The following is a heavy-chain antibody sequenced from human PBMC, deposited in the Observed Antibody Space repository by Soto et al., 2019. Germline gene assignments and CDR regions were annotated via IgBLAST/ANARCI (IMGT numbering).Heavy chain of an antibody. J-gene: IGHJ6*02. CDR3: ARKVPAGAASYYYGMDV. CDR2: IYNSGS. Sequence: SETLSLTCTVSGVSISGHFWSWIRQPPGKGLEWIAYIYNSGSSYNPSLKSRVTISVDTSKNQLSLKLSSVIAADSAVYYCARKVPAGAASYYYGMDVWGQGTTVTVSS. CDR1: GVSISGHF. V-gene: IGHV4-59*08. D-gene: IGHD6-13*01.